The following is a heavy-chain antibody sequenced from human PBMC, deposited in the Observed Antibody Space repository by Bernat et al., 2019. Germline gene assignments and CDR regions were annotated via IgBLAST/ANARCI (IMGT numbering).Heavy chain of an antibody. D-gene: IGHD3-16*01. CDR1: GFTFSSDY. Sequence: EVQLMDSGGGLVQPGGSLRLSCAASGFTFSSDYITWVRQAPGKGLEWVANINQDGSATYYADSVKGRFIISRDNARTSVYLQMGSLRTEDTAIYYCAKGFGPENWGHGTLVTVSS. CDR2: INQDGSAT. J-gene: IGHJ4*01. V-gene: IGHV3-7*03. CDR3: AKGFGPEN.